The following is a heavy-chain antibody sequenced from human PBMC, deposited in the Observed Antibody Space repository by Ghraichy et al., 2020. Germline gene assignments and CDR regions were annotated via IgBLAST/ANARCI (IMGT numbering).Heavy chain of an antibody. J-gene: IGHJ6*02. CDR2: IFSNDEK. V-gene: IGHV2-26*01. D-gene: IGHD3-3*01. Sequence: SGPTLVKPTETLTLTCTVSGFSLSNARMGVSWIRQPPGKALEWLAHIFSNDEKSYSTSLKSRLTISKDTSKSQVVLTMTNMDPVDTATYYCARIQWYDFWSGGHGMDVWGQGTTVTVSS. CDR3: ARIQWYDFWSGGHGMDV. CDR1: GFSLSNARMG.